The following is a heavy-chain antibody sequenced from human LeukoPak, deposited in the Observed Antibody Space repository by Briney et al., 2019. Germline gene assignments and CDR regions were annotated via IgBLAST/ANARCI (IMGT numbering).Heavy chain of an antibody. CDR1: GYTFTSYD. Sequence: GASVKVSCKASGYTFTSYDINWVRQATGQGLEWMGWMNPNSGNTGYAQKFQGRVTMTRDTSTSTVYMELSSLRSEDTAVYYCARERPSGQLVPHFDYWGQGTLVTVSS. V-gene: IGHV1-8*01. J-gene: IGHJ4*02. CDR3: ARERPSGQLVPHFDY. CDR2: MNPNSGNT. D-gene: IGHD6-6*01.